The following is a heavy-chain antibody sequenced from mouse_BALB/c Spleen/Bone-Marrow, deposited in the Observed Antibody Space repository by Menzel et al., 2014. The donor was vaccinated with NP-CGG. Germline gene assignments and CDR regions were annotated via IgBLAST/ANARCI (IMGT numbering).Heavy chain of an antibody. V-gene: IGHV2-6-7*01. J-gene: IGHJ3*01. CDR1: GFSLAGYG. Sequence: QVQLQQSGPGLVAPSQSLSITCTVSGFSLAGYGVNWVRQPPGKGLEWLGMIWGDGSTDYNSALKSRLNVSKDNSKSQVFLKMNSLRTDDTARYYCARELHPWGQGTLVTVSA. CDR3: ARELHP. CDR2: IWGDGST.